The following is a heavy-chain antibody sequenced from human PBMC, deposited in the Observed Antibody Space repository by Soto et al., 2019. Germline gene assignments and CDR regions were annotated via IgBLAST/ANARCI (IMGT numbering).Heavy chain of an antibody. Sequence: SETLSLTCTVSGGSISSSSYYWGWIRQPPGKGLEWIGSIYYSGSAYYNPSLKSRVTISVDTSKNQFSLKLSSVTAADTAVYYCARHTGAMVRGVIIQGAFDIWGQGTMVTGSS. V-gene: IGHV4-39*01. CDR1: GGSISSSSYY. D-gene: IGHD3-10*01. CDR3: ARHTGAMVRGVIIQGAFDI. J-gene: IGHJ3*02. CDR2: IYYSGSA.